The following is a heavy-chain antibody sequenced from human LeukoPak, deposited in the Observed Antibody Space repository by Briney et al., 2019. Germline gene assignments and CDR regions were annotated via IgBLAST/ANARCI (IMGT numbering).Heavy chain of an antibody. V-gene: IGHV1-69*04. CDR3: ARDTNNLIRGVFAD. CDR2: IIPILGIA. D-gene: IGHD3-10*01. J-gene: IGHJ4*02. CDR1: GGTFSSYA. Sequence: SVKVSCKASGGTFSSYAISWVRQAPGQGLEWMGRIIPILGIANYAQKFQGRATITADKATSTAYMEPTSLRSEDTAVYYCARDTNNLIRGVFADWGQGTLVTVSS.